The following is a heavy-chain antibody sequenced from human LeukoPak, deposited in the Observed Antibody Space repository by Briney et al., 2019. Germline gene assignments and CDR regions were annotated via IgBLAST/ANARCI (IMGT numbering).Heavy chain of an antibody. CDR2: IKQDGSEK. V-gene: IGHV3-7*01. CDR3: ARGPHMVRGAYYYYYGMDV. Sequence: GGSLRLSCAASGFTFSSYWMSWVRQAPGKGLEWVANIKQDGSEKYYVDSVKGRFTISRDNAKNSLYLQMNSLRAEDTAVYYCARGPHMVRGAYYYYYGMDVWGQGTTVTVSS. CDR1: GFTFSSYW. J-gene: IGHJ6*02. D-gene: IGHD3-10*01.